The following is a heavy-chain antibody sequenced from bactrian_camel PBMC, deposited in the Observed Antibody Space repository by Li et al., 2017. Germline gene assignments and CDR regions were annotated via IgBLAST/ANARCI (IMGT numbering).Heavy chain of an antibody. J-gene: IGHJ4*01. CDR3: AARGRVSTWNFLVPAAFSY. CDR1: GYIDSNYC. Sequence: HVQLVESGGGSVQAGGSLRLSCEAPGYIDSNYCMGWFRQAPGKQREGVAGIDRDGITSYADSVKGRFIISQDRAKNTLYLQMNSLEPEDTAMYYCAARGRVSTWNFLVPAAFSYWGQGTQVTVS. CDR2: IDRDGIT. D-gene: IGHD6*01. V-gene: IGHV3S53*01.